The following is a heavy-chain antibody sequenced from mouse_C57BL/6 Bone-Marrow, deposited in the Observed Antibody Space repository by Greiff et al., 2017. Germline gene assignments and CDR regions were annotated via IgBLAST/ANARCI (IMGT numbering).Heavy chain of an antibody. CDR3: ARSQREWYFDY. Sequence: QVQLQQSGAELVKPGTSVKMSCKASGYTFTNYWIRWVKQRPGQGLAWIGDIYPGGGYTNYNEKFKGKATLTADKSSSTAYMQLSRLTSEDAAVYYCARSQREWYFDYWGKGTTVTVSS. CDR2: IYPGGGYT. CDR1: GYTFTNYW. J-gene: IGHJ2*01. V-gene: IGHV1-63*01.